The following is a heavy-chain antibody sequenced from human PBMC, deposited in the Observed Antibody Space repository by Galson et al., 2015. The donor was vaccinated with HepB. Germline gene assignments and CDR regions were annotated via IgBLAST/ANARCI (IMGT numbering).Heavy chain of an antibody. D-gene: IGHD3-22*01. Sequence: SLRLSCAASGFTFSSYAMSWVRQAPGKGLEWVSAISGSGGSTYYADSVKGRFTISRDNSKNTLYLQMNSLRAEDTAVYYCARDGNYYYDSSGYYGFDYWGQGTLVTVSS. V-gene: IGHV3-23*01. CDR3: ARDGNYYYDSSGYYGFDY. J-gene: IGHJ4*02. CDR2: ISGSGGST. CDR1: GFTFSSYA.